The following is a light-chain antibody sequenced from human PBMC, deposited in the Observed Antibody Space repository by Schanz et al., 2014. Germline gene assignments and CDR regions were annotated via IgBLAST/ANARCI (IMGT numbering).Light chain of an antibody. CDR1: QSIISRD. CDR3: QQYNNWPPPYT. J-gene: IGKJ2*01. CDR2: GAS. Sequence: ETVLTQSPGTLSLSPGERATLSCRASQSIISRDLAWYQQKPGQAPRLLMYGASTRATGIQARFSGSGSGTEFTLTISSLQSEDFAVYYCQQYNNWPPPYTFGQGTKLEIK. V-gene: IGKV3-15*01.